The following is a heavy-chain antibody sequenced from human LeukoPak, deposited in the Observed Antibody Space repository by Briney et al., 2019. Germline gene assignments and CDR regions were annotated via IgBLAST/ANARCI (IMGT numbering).Heavy chain of an antibody. Sequence: GESLKISCKGSGYSFTSYWIGWVSQMPGKGLEWMGIIYPGDSDTRYSPSFQGQVTISADKSISTAYLQWSSLKASDTAMYYCARPYCSSTSCHTNWFDPWGQGTLVTVSS. CDR2: IYPGDSDT. J-gene: IGHJ5*02. V-gene: IGHV5-51*03. CDR3: ARPYCSSTSCHTNWFDP. D-gene: IGHD2-2*01. CDR1: GYSFTSYW.